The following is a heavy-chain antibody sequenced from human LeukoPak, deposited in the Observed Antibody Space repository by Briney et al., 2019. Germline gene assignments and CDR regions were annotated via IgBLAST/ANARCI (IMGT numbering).Heavy chain of an antibody. V-gene: IGHV4-61*02. D-gene: IGHD1-14*01. CDR3: ARGGRLPDRYYFDY. J-gene: IGHJ4*02. CDR1: GGSVSSGSYY. CDR2: IYTSGST. Sequence: PSETLSLTCTVSGGSVSSGSYYWSWIRQPAGKGLEWIGRIYTSGSTNYNPSLKSRVTMSVDTSKNQFSLKLSSVTAADTAVYYCARGGRLPDRYYFDYWGQGTLVTVSS.